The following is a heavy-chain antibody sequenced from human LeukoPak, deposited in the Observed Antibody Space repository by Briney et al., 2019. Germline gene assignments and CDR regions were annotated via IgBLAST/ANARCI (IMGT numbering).Heavy chain of an antibody. Sequence: SVKVSCKASGFTFTSSAVQWVRQARGQRLEWIGWIVVGSGSTNYAQKFQERATITRDMSTSTVYMELSSLRSEDTAVYYCAAEGRPTVVTFRKGAVDLWGQGTMVTVSS. CDR1: GFTFTSSA. D-gene: IGHD4-23*01. J-gene: IGHJ3*01. CDR3: AAEGRPTVVTFRKGAVDL. CDR2: IVVGSGST. V-gene: IGHV1-58*01.